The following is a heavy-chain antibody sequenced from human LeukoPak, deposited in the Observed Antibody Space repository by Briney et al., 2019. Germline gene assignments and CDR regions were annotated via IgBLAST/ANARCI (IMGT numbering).Heavy chain of an antibody. J-gene: IGHJ4*02. V-gene: IGHV4-34*01. CDR2: INHSGST. CDR3: ARGRGYSYGTGLYY. D-gene: IGHD5-18*01. CDR1: GGSFSGYY. Sequence: SETLSLTCAVYGGSFSGYYWRWIRQPPGKGLEWIGEINHSGSTNYNPSLKSRVTISIDTSKNQFSLKLSSVTAADTAVYYCARGRGYSYGTGLYYWGQGILVTVSS.